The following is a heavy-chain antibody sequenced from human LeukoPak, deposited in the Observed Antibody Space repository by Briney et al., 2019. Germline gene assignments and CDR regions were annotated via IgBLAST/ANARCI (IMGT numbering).Heavy chain of an antibody. D-gene: IGHD3-3*01. V-gene: IGHV1-69*13. CDR3: AREDRPEWLLYRSIDYYNYYGMDV. J-gene: IGHJ6*02. CDR1: GGTFSSYA. Sequence: SVKVSCKASGGTFSSYAISWVRQAPGQGLEWMGGIIPIFGTVNYAQKFQGRVTITADESTSTAYMELSSLRSEDTAVYYCAREDRPEWLLYRSIDYYNYYGMDVWGQGTTVTVSS. CDR2: IIPIFGTV.